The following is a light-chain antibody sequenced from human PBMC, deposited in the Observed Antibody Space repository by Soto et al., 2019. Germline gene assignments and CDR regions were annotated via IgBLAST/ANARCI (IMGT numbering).Light chain of an antibody. V-gene: IGKV3-11*01. CDR2: DSS. J-gene: IGKJ5*01. CDR1: QSVCSY. CDR3: QQRGNWPPIT. Sequence: EIVLTQSPATLSLSPGERATLSCRASQSVCSYLAWYQQKPGQAPRLLIYDSSNRATGIPARFSGSGSGTDFTLTISSLEPEDFAVYYCQQRGNWPPITFGQGTRLEIK.